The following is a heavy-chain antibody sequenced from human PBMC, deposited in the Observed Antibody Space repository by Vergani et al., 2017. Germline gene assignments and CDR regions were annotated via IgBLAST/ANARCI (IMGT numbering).Heavy chain of an antibody. J-gene: IGHJ4*02. CDR1: GYTFTTYG. CDR2: ISAYNGNT. CDR3: ARGDTNSWYYYFDY. V-gene: IGHV1-18*01. D-gene: IGHD6-13*01. Sequence: VQLVESGAEVKKPGASVKVSCQASGYTFTTYGISWVRQAPGQGLEWMGWISAYNGNTNYAQKLQGRVTMTTDTSTTTAYMELRSLISDDTAVYYCARGDTNSWYYYFDYWGQGTLVTVSS.